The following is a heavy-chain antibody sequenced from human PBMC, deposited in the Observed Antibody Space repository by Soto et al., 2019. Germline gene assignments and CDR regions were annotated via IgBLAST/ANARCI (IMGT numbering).Heavy chain of an antibody. J-gene: IGHJ4*02. Sequence: EVQLVESGGGLVQPGGSLRLSCVASGFTVSSNYMSWVRQAPGKGLEWVSVIYSGTTDGSTNYADSVKGRFTISRDNSKNALYIHMHSLRAEDTAVYYWARDPRVGATNGGPGTFDYWGQGTLVTVSS. V-gene: IGHV3-66*01. CDR3: ARDPRVGATNGGPGTFDY. CDR2: IYSGTTDGST. CDR1: GFTVSSNY. D-gene: IGHD1-26*01.